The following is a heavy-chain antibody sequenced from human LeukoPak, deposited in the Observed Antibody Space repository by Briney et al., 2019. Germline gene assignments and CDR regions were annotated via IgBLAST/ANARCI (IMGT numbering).Heavy chain of an antibody. D-gene: IGHD6-19*01. Sequence: SVKDSCKASGGTFSSYAICWVRLAPGQGVEWMGRIIPMLGIANYAQKFQGRVTITADKSTSTAYMELSSLRSEDTAVYYCASVLSGIAVAGSFDPWGQGTLVTVSS. V-gene: IGHV1-69*04. CDR1: GGTFSSYA. CDR3: ASVLSGIAVAGSFDP. CDR2: IIPMLGIA. J-gene: IGHJ5*02.